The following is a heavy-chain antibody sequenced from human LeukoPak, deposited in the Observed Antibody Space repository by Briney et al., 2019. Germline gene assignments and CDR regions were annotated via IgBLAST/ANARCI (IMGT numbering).Heavy chain of an antibody. CDR2: MNPNSGNT. CDR3: ARGLGSARYCSSTSCSVYNWFDP. V-gene: IGHV1-8*01. D-gene: IGHD2-2*01. CDR1: GYTFTSYG. Sequence: ASVKVSCKASGYTFTSYGINWVRQATGQGLEWMGWMNPNSGNTGYAQKFQGRVTMTRNTSISTAYMELSSLRSEDTAVYYCARGLGSARYCSSTSCSVYNWFDPWGQGTLVTVSS. J-gene: IGHJ5*02.